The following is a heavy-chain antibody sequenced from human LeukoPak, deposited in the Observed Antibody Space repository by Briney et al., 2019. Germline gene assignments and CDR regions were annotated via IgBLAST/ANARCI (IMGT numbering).Heavy chain of an antibody. J-gene: IGHJ4*02. CDR3: ARGRDGYNDH. CDR1: GYTFTGYY. Sequence: ASVKVSCKASGYTFTGYYMHWVRQAPGQGLEWMGWINPNTGNPTYAQGFTGRFVFSLDTSVSTAYLQISSLKAEDTAVYYCARGRDGYNDHWGQGTLVTVSS. CDR2: INPNTGNP. D-gene: IGHD5-24*01. V-gene: IGHV7-4-1*02.